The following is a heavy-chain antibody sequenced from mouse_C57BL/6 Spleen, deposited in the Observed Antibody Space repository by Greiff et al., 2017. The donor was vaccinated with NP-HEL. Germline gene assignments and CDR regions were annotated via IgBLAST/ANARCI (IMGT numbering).Heavy chain of an antibody. CDR2: INPNNGGT. CDR3: AVGYGYEPPYFDY. V-gene: IGHV1-26*01. J-gene: IGHJ2*01. Sequence: EVQLQQSGPELVKPGASVKISCKASGYTFTDYYMNWVKQSHGKSLEWIGDINPNNGGTSYNQKFKGKATLTVDKSSSTAYMELRSLTSEDSAVYYCAVGYGYEPPYFDYWGQGTTLTVSS. CDR1: GYTFTDYY. D-gene: IGHD2-2*01.